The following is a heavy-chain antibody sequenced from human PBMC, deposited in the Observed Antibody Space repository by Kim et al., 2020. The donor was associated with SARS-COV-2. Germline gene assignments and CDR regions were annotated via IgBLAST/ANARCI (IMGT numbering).Heavy chain of an antibody. V-gene: IGHV3-23*01. D-gene: IGHD1-1*01. Sequence: GGSLRLSCAASGFTFSSYAMSWVRQAPGKGLEWVSAISGSGGSTYYADSVKGRFTISRDNSKNTLYLQMNSLRAEDTAVYYCANQTTWTLGGASYGMDVWGQGTTVTVSS. CDR3: ANQTTWTLGGASYGMDV. J-gene: IGHJ6*02. CDR2: ISGSGGST. CDR1: GFTFSSYA.